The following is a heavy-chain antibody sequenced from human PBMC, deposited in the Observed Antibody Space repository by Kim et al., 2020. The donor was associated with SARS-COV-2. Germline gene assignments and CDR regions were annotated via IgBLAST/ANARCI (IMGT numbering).Heavy chain of an antibody. D-gene: IGHD3-10*01. CDR3: ARDSMVAFDI. Sequence: SNKYYADSVKGRFPISRDNSKNTLYLQMNSLRAEDTAVYYCARDSMVAFDIWGQGTMVTVSS. J-gene: IGHJ3*02. V-gene: IGHV3-33*01. CDR2: SNK.